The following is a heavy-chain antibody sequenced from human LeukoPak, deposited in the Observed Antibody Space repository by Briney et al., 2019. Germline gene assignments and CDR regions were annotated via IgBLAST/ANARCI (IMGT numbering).Heavy chain of an antibody. D-gene: IGHD1-26*01. CDR1: GGSSSISTYY. Sequence: SETLSLTCTVSGGSSSISTYYWTWIRQPPGKGLEWIGYIYYSGSTNYNPSLKSRVTISIDTSKNQFSLKLNSVTAADTAVYYCARFSVGATGLLYYYGMNVWGQGTTVTVSS. J-gene: IGHJ6*02. V-gene: IGHV4-61*01. CDR3: ARFSVGATGLLYYYGMNV. CDR2: IYYSGST.